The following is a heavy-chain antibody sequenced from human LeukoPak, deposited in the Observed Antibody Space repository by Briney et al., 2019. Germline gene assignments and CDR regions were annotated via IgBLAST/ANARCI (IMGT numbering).Heavy chain of an antibody. D-gene: IGHD1-1*01. V-gene: IGHV3-21*01. CDR2: ISPSGSYI. CDR1: GFIFNKYT. CDR3: ARLAIWNLGAGGFDY. J-gene: IGHJ4*01. Sequence: GGSLRPSCAASGFIFNKYTMNWVRQAPGKGLEWVSSISPSGSYIYYADSVKGRFTISRDNAKNSLYLQMNSLGAEDTAVFYCARLAIWNLGAGGFDYWGQGTLVTVSS.